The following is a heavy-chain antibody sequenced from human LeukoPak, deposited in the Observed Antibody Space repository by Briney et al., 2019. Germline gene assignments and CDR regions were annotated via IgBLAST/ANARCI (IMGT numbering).Heavy chain of an antibody. CDR3: ARALAVAGDFDY. CDR2: IIPILNIA. CDR1: GGTFSSYA. Sequence: PGSSVKVSCKASGGTFSSYAISWVRQAPGQGLEWMGRIIPILNIANYAQKFQGRVTITADKSTSTAYMELSSLRSEDTAVYYCARALAVAGDFDYWGQGTLVTVSS. V-gene: IGHV1-69*04. D-gene: IGHD6-19*01. J-gene: IGHJ4*02.